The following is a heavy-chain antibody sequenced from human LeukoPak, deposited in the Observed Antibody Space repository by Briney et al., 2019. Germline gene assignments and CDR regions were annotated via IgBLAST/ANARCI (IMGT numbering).Heavy chain of an antibody. J-gene: IGHJ4*02. CDR3: ATGGTVASTLEY. V-gene: IGHV3-48*04. D-gene: IGHD5-12*01. CDR1: GFTYSTYS. Sequence: PGGSLRLSCAASGFTYSTYSMNWVRQAPGQGLEWVSYISSSSSTIYYAASVKGRFTISRDDAKNSLYLQMNSLIAEDSAVYYCATGGTVASTLEYWGQGSLVTVSS. CDR2: ISSSSSTI.